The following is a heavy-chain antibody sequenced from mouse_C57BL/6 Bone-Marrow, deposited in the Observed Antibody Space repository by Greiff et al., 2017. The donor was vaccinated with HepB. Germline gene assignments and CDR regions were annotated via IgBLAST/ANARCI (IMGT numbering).Heavy chain of an antibody. CDR1: GYSITSGYY. D-gene: IGHD2-4*01. V-gene: IGHV3-6*01. CDR3: ARGYDYDYFDY. Sequence: EVQLVESGPGLVKPSQSLSLTCSVTGYSITSGYYWTWIRQFPGNKLAWMGYISYDGSNNYNPSLKNRISITRDTSKNQFFLKLNSVTTKDTATYYCARGYDYDYFDYWGQGTTLTVSS. J-gene: IGHJ2*01. CDR2: ISYDGSN.